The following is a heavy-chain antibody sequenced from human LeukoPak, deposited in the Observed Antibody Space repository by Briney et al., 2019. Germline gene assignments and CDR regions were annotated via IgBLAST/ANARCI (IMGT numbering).Heavy chain of an antibody. D-gene: IGHD3-16*01. Sequence: KPSETLSLTCAVYGGSFSGYYWSWIRQPPGKGLEWIGEINHSGSTNYNPSLKSRVTISVDTSKNQSSLKLSSVTAADTAVYYCARGRLRLGAYYFDYWGQGTLVTVSS. CDR3: ARGRLRLGAYYFDY. V-gene: IGHV4-34*01. CDR1: GGSFSGYY. CDR2: INHSGST. J-gene: IGHJ4*02.